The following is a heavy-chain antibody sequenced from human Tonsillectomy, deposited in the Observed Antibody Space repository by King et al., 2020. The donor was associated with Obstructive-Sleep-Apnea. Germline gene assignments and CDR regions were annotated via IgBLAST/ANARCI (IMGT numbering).Heavy chain of an antibody. CDR3: ARDPYSYFDY. CDR1: GGSISSSNYY. V-gene: IGHV4-39*07. J-gene: IGHJ4*02. CDR2: IYYSGST. D-gene: IGHD2-21*01. Sequence: LQLQESGPGLVKPSETLSLTCTVSGGSISSSNYYWAWIRQPPGKGLEGNGSIYYSGSTYYKPSLKSRVTMSVDTSKNQFSLKVTSVTAADTAVYYCARDPYSYFDYWGQGTLVTVSS.